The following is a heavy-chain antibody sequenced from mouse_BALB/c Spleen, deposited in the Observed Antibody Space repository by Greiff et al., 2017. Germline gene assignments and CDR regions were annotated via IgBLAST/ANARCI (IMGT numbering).Heavy chain of an antibody. CDR3: TRSCGAYFDY. CDR1: GYTFTSYW. D-gene: IGHD1-1*02. Sequence: QVQLQQPGAELVRPGASVKLSCKASGYTFTSYWINWVKQRPGQGLEWIGNIYPSDSYTNYNQKFKDKATLTVDKSSSTAYMQLSSPTSEDSAVYYCTRSCGAYFDYWGQVTTLTVSS. J-gene: IGHJ2*01. V-gene: IGHV1-69*02. CDR2: IYPSDSYT.